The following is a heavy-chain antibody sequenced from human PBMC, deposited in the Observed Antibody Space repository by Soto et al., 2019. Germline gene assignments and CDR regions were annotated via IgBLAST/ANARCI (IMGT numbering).Heavy chain of an antibody. Sequence: ASVKVSCKASGYTFTSYGISWVRQAPGQGLEWMGWISAYNGNTNYAQKLQGRVTMTTDTSTSTAYMELRSLRSDDTAVYYCERGPRAVAGMVYFQHWGQGTLVTVSS. J-gene: IGHJ1*01. CDR1: GYTFTSYG. CDR2: ISAYNGNT. V-gene: IGHV1-18*04. D-gene: IGHD6-19*01. CDR3: ERGPRAVAGMVYFQH.